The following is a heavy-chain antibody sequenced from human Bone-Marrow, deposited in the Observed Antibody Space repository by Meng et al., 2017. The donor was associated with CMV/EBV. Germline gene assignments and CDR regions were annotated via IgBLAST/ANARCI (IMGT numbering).Heavy chain of an antibody. CDR2: IYPGDSDT. D-gene: IGHD2-2*01. V-gene: IGHV5-51*01. Sequence: KVSCKGSGYSFTSYWIGWVRQMPGKGLEWMGIIYPGDSDTRYSPSFQGQVTISADKSISTAYLQWSSLKASDTAMYYCARLSNCSSTSCHYYYYYGMDVWGQGTTVTVSS. J-gene: IGHJ6*02. CDR1: GYSFTSYW. CDR3: ARLSNCSSTSCHYYYYYGMDV.